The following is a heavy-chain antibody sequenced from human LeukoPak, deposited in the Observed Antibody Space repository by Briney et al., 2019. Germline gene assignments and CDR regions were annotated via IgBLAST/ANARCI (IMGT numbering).Heavy chain of an antibody. D-gene: IGHD6-6*01. V-gene: IGHV4-30-2*01. J-gene: IGHJ6*02. CDR3: ARGIAARSAYYYYGMDV. CDR2: IYHGGST. Sequence: ASETLSLTCAVSGGSISSGGYSWSWIRQPPGKGLEWIGYIYHGGSTYYNPSLKSRVTISVDRSKNQFSLKLSSVTAADTAVYYCARGIAARSAYYYYGMDVWGQGTTVTVSS. CDR1: GGSISSGGYS.